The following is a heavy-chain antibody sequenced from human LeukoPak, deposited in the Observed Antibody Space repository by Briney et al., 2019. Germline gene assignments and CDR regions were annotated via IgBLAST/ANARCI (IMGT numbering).Heavy chain of an antibody. Sequence: PGGSLRLSCAASGLTVSSTYMSWARQTPGKGLEWVSVIYSGGSTYYADSVKGRFTISRDNSKNTLYLQMNSLRAEDTAVYYCARDLLEWYFDYWGQGTLVTVSS. J-gene: IGHJ4*02. D-gene: IGHD3-3*01. V-gene: IGHV3-66*01. CDR3: ARDLLEWYFDY. CDR2: IYSGGST. CDR1: GLTVSSTY.